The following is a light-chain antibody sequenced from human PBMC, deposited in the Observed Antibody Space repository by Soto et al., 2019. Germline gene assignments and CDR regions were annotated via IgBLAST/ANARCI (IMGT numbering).Light chain of an antibody. V-gene: IGLV1-47*01. J-gene: IGLJ1*01. CDR3: AAWDDNLSGLYV. CDR2: RNS. CDR1: ASTIGRNY. Sequence: QSVLTQSPSASGTPGQRVTISCSGSASTIGRNYVYRYQQLPGTAPKLFIYRNSQRPSGVPDRFSGSKSGTSASLAISGLRSEDEADYYCAAWDDNLSGLYVFGAGTKVTVL.